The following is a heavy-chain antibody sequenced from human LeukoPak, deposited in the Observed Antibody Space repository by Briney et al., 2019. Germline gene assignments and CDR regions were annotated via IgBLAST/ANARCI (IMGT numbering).Heavy chain of an antibody. J-gene: IGHJ4*02. Sequence: ASVKVSCKASGYTFTGYYMHWVRQAPGQGLEWMGWINPNSGGTNYAQKFQGRVTMTRDMSTSTVYMELSSLRSEDTAVYYCAIPTGDGYNLGFDYWGQGTLVTVSS. CDR1: GYTFTGYY. CDR3: AIPTGDGYNLGFDY. V-gene: IGHV1-2*02. D-gene: IGHD5-24*01. CDR2: INPNSGGT.